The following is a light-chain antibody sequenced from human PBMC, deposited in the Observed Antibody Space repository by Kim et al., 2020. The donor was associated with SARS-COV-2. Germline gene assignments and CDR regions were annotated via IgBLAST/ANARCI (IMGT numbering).Light chain of an antibody. CDR3: NSRDSSGNPYV. CDR1: SLRSYY. Sequence: SSELTQDHAVSVAFGQTVRITCQGDSLRSYYASWYQQKPGQAPVLVIYGKNNRPSGIPDRFSGSSSGNTASLTITGAQAEDEADYSCNSRDSSGNPYVF. V-gene: IGLV3-19*01. J-gene: IGLJ1*01. CDR2: GKN.